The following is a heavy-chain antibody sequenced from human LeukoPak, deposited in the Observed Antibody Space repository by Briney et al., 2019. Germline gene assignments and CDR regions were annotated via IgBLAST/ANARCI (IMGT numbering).Heavy chain of an antibody. D-gene: IGHD1-14*01. J-gene: IGHJ4*02. CDR1: GFTFSRYS. V-gene: IGHV3-21*01. CDR2: ISRRSSYI. Sequence: GGALRLSCAASGFTFSRYSINWVRQAPGKGREGVAPISRRSSYIYYADSVKGRFTISRDNAKKSLYLHMNSLRAEDTAVYYCARDHEAEWDPPLNYFDYWGQGTLVTVSS. CDR3: ARDHEAEWDPPLNYFDY.